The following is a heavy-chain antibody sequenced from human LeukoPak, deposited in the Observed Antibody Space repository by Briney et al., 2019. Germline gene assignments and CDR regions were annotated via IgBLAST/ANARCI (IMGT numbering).Heavy chain of an antibody. D-gene: IGHD3-9*01. CDR2: ISGSGGST. J-gene: IGHJ4*02. V-gene: IGHV3-23*01. CDR1: GFTFSSYG. CDR3: ARGGRYFGY. Sequence: GGTLRLSCAASGFTFSSYGMSWVRQAPGKGLEWVSVISGSGGSTYYADSVKGRFTLSRDNAKNSLYLQMNSLRAEDTAVYYCARGGRYFGYWGQGTLVTVSS.